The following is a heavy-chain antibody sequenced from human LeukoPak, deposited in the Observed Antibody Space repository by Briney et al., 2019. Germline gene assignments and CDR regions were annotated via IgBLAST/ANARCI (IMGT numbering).Heavy chain of an antibody. V-gene: IGHV1-18*01. CDR2: ISAYNGNI. Sequence: ASVKVSCKASGYTFTNYGISWVRQAPGQGLEWMGWISAYNGNINFEQKLQGRVTMTTDTSASTAYMELRSLRPDDTAVYYCARDRAGTMARGVVDAFDIWGQGTMVTVSS. J-gene: IGHJ3*02. CDR3: ARDRAGTMARGVVDAFDI. D-gene: IGHD3-10*01. CDR1: GYTFTNYG.